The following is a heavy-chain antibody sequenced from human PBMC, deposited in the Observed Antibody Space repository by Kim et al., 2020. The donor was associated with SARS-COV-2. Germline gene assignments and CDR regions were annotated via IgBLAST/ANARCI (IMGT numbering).Heavy chain of an antibody. CDR3: ARIRGSGTTRSQSYHHYMDI. CDR1: GFSLSTRGMC. CDR2: IDWDDDK. Sequence: SGPTLVNPTQTLTLTCTFSGFSLSTRGMCVSWIRQPPGKALEWLARIDWDDDKYYNTSLKTRLTISKDTSKNQVVLTMTNMDPVDTATYYCARIRGSGTTRSQSYHHYMDIGGKGTTVTVSS. V-gene: IGHV2-70*11. J-gene: IGHJ6*03. D-gene: IGHD1-7*01.